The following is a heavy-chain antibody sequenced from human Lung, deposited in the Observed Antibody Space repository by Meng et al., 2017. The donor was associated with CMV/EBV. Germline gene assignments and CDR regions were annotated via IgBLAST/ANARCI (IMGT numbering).Heavy chain of an antibody. Sequence: LXCSVSGGSINSRDYYWSWVRQYPVRGLEWVVHIDYSGATYYTPSLRSRLIMSLDTSKNQFSLRLSTVSAADTAVYFCARVLYYYGTASNFDHWGQGXLVTVSS. D-gene: IGHD3-10*01. CDR1: GGSINSRDYY. CDR2: IDYSGAT. J-gene: IGHJ4*02. CDR3: ARVLYYYGTASNFDH. V-gene: IGHV4-31*03.